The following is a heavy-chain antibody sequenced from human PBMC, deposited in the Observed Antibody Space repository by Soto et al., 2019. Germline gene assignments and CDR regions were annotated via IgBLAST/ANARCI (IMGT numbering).Heavy chain of an antibody. CDR2: ISNDGSIT. D-gene: IGHD6-13*01. CDR1: GFIFNNFG. J-gene: IGHJ3*01. Sequence: GGSLRLSCAASGFIFNNFGMHWVRQAPGKGLEWVAVISNDGSITYYADFVKGRLTISRDNSKNTMYLQMNSLRGDDTAVYYCAKDQGIAASHGIDWGQGTMVTVSS. CDR3: AKDQGIAASHGID. V-gene: IGHV3-30*18.